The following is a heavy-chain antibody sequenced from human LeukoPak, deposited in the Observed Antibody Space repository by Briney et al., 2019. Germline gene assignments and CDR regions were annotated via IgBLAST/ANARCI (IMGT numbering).Heavy chain of an antibody. Sequence: QPGTSLRLSCAVSGFTISSHGMHWVRQAPGKGLEWVAVISSDGSRKYYADSVKGRFTISRENSENTLYLQMNSLRTEDTALYYCARDVPVGGTVGASDIWGQGTMVSVSS. CDR1: GFTISSHG. J-gene: IGHJ3*02. D-gene: IGHD1-26*01. CDR3: ARDVPVGGTVGASDI. V-gene: IGHV3-30*03. CDR2: ISSDGSRK.